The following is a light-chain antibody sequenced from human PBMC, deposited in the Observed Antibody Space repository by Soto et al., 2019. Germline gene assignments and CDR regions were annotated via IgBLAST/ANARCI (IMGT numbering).Light chain of an antibody. J-gene: IGKJ4*01. V-gene: IGKV3-11*01. CDR1: QSVSSY. CDR2: DAS. CDR3: QQRTNWPLT. Sequence: ELVLTQSPATLSLSPGERATLSCRASQSVSSYLAWYQQKPGQAPRLLIYDASNRATAIPARFSGSGSGTDFTLTISSLEPEDFAVYYCQQRTNWPLTFGGGTKVDIK.